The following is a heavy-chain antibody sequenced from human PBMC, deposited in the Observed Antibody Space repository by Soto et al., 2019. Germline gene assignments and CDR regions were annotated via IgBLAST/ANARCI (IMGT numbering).Heavy chain of an antibody. J-gene: IGHJ5*02. CDR3: XXXXXXXXXXXXXXXFDP. V-gene: IGHV1-18*01. CDR1: AYTFTNYG. CDR2: VSTYNGDT. Sequence: QVHLVQSGAEVKKPGASVKVSCKASAYTFTNYGINWVRQAPGQGLEWXXXVSTYNGDTKYAQKLQGRVTMTTDTXXXXXXXXXXXXXXXXXXXXXXXXXXXXXXXXXXXXXFDPWGQGTLVTVSP.